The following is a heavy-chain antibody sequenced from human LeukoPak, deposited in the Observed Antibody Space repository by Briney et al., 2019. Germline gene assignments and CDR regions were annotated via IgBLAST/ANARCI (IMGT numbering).Heavy chain of an antibody. CDR3: ARHWHSSSYFDY. D-gene: IGHD6-6*01. CDR1: GYSFTSYW. V-gene: IGHV5-10-1*01. CDR2: IDPSDSYT. J-gene: IGHJ4*02. Sequence: GESLKISFKGSGYSFTSYWISWVLPMPGKGLEWMGKIDPSDSYTNYSPSFQGHVTISADKSIFTAYLQWSSLKASDTAMYYCARHWHSSSYFDYLGQGTLATVSS.